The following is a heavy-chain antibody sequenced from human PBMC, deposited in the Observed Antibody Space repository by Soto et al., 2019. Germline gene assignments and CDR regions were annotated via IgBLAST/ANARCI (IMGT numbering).Heavy chain of an antibody. V-gene: IGHV3-30-3*01. D-gene: IGHD6-25*01. Sequence: QVQLVESGGGVVQPGRSLRLSCAASGFTFSSYAMHWVRQAPGKGLEWVAVISYDGSNKYYADSVKGRFTISRDNSKNTLYLQMNSLRAEDTAVYYCARDVKRVRYYDGMDVWGQGTTVTVSS. CDR2: ISYDGSNK. CDR3: ARDVKRVRYYDGMDV. CDR1: GFTFSSYA. J-gene: IGHJ6*02.